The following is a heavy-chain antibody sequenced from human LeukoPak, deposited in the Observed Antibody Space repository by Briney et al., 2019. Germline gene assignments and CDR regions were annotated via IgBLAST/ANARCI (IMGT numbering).Heavy chain of an antibody. Sequence: PSETLSLTCAVYGGSFSGYYWSWIRQPPGKGLEWVSLISWDGGSTYYADSVKGRFTISRDNSKNSLYLQMNSLRTEDTASYYCARGYSSSSYYYYGMDVWGQGTTVTVSS. CDR3: ARGYSSSSYYYYGMDV. CDR2: ISWDGGST. V-gene: IGHV3-43*01. D-gene: IGHD6-6*01. CDR1: GGSFSGYY. J-gene: IGHJ6*02.